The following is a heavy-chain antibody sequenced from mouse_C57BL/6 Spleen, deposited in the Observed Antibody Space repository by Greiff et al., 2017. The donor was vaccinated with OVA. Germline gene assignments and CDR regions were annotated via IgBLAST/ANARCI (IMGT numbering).Heavy chain of an antibody. V-gene: IGHV1-54*01. CDR1: GYAFTNYL. CDR3: ARGGYSNYGAY. CDR2: INPGSGGT. D-gene: IGHD2-5*01. J-gene: IGHJ3*01. Sequence: VQLQQSGAELVRPGTSVKVSCTASGYAFTNYLIEWVKQRPGQGLEWIGVINPGSGGTNYNEKFKGKATLTADKSSSTAYMQLSSLTSEDSAVYFCARGGYSNYGAYWGQGTLVTVSA.